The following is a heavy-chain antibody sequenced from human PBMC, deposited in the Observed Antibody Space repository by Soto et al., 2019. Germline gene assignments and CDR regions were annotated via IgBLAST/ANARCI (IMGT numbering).Heavy chain of an antibody. Sequence: QVQLVESGGGVVQPGRSLRLSCAASGFTFSSYGMHWVRQAPGKGLEWVAVISYDGSNKYYADSVKGRFTISRDNSKNPVYQQKNSLRAEDTGVVFCGKDPLGAGRAYGMDGWGQGTTVTVSS. V-gene: IGHV3-30*18. CDR1: GFTFSSYG. CDR2: ISYDGSNK. J-gene: IGHJ6*02. CDR3: GKDPLGAGRAYGMDG. D-gene: IGHD3-16*01.